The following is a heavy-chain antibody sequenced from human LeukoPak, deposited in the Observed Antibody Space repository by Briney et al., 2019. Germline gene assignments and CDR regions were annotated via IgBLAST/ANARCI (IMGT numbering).Heavy chain of an antibody. CDR1: GFTFSTHS. J-gene: IGHJ4*02. Sequence: GGSLRLSCAASGFTFSTHSMNWVRQAPGKGLEWVSSISSSGSYIYYADSVKGRFNIFRDHAKTSLYLQMDSLRAEDTAVYYCARDSYDSSGYLDYWGQGTLVTVSS. CDR3: ARDSYDSSGYLDY. D-gene: IGHD3-22*01. V-gene: IGHV3-21*01. CDR2: ISSSGSYI.